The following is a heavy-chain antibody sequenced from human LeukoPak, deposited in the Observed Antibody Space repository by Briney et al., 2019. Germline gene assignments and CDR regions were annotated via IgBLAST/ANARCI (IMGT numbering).Heavy chain of an antibody. J-gene: IGHJ4*02. CDR1: GGTFSSYA. V-gene: IGHV1-69*05. CDR2: IIPIFGRA. D-gene: IGHD6-13*01. CDR3: ARVGSSSWSNGYDY. Sequence: SVKVSCKASGGTFSSYAISWVRQAPGQGVEWMGGIIPIFGRANYAQKVQGRVTITTDESTSTADMELSSLRSEDSAVYYCARVGSSSWSNGYDYWGQGTLVTVSS.